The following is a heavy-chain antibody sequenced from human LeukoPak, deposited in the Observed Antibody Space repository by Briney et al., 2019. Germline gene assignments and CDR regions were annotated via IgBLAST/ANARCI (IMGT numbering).Heavy chain of an antibody. J-gene: IGHJ4*02. V-gene: IGHV1-2*06. Sequence: GASVKVSCKASGGTFSSYAISWVRQAPGQGLEWMGRINPNSGGTNYAQKFQGRVTMTRDTSISTAYMELSRLRSDDTAVYYCARSAGVGELLDYWGQGTLVTVSS. D-gene: IGHD3-10*01. CDR3: ARSAGVGELLDY. CDR1: GGTFSSYA. CDR2: INPNSGGT.